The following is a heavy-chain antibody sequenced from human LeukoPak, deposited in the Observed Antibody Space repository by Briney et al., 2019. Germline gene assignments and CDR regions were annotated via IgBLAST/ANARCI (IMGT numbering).Heavy chain of an antibody. V-gene: IGHV4-4*07. CDR3: ARDLRPYYGSGSYYDDAFDI. Sequence: PSETLSLTCTVSGGSISSYYWSWIRQPAGKGLEWIVRIYTSGSTNYNPSLKSRVTMSVDTSKNQFSLKLSSVAAADTAVYYCARDLRPYYGSGSYYDDAFDIWGQGTMVTVSS. CDR1: GGSISSYY. CDR2: IYTSGST. D-gene: IGHD3-10*01. J-gene: IGHJ3*02.